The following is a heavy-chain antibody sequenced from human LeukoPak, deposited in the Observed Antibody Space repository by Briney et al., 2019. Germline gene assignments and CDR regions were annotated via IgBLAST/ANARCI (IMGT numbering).Heavy chain of an antibody. D-gene: IGHD2-15*01. J-gene: IGHJ4*02. CDR2: IFGSGGSA. CDR3: AKTTVGYSSGRFPGWPADY. CDR1: GFAFGSYA. V-gene: IGHV3-23*01. Sequence: SGGSLRLSCTASGFAFGSYAMYWVRQAPGKGLEWVSGIFGSGGSAHYADSVKGRFTISRDNSKNTVYLEMNSLGVEDTAVYFCAKTTVGYSSGRFPGWPADYWGQGTLVTLSS.